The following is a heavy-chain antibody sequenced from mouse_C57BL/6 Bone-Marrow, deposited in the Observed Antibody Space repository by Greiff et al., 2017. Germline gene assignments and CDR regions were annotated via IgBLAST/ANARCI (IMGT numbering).Heavy chain of an antibody. J-gene: IGHJ3*01. Sequence: EVMLVESGGDLVKPGGSLKLSCAASGFTFSSYGMSWVRQTPDKRLEWVATISSGGSYTYYPDSVKGRFTISRDNAKNTLYLQMSSLKSEDTAMYYCARQRLRAWFAYWGQGTRVTVSA. V-gene: IGHV5-6*01. CDR3: ARQRLRAWFAY. CDR2: ISSGGSYT. CDR1: GFTFSSYG. D-gene: IGHD1-1*01.